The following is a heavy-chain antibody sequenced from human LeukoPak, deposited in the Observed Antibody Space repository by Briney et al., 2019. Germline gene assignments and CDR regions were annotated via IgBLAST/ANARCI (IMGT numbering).Heavy chain of an antibody. V-gene: IGHV4-61*02. J-gene: IGHJ4*02. CDR3: ARVTGYMIEDYFDY. CDR2: IYTSGST. CDR1: GGSISSGSYY. Sequence: SETLSLTRTVSGGSISSGSYYWSWIRQPAGKGLEWIGRIYTSGSTNYNPSLKSRVTMSVDTSKNQFSLRLSSVTAADTAVYYCARVTGYMIEDYFDYWGQGTLVTVSS. D-gene: IGHD3-22*01.